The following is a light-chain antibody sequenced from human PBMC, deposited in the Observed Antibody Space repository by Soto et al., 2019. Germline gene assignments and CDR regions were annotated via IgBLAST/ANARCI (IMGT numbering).Light chain of an antibody. CDR3: QQYNNWPEK. J-gene: IGKJ1*01. V-gene: IGKV3-15*01. CDR1: QSVSSN. Sequence: IVMTHSPATLSVSPRERATLSCRASQSVSSNLAWYQQKPGQAPRLLIYGASTRATDVPARFSGSGSGTEFTLTISSLQSEDFAVYYCQQYNNWPEKFGQGTKVDIK. CDR2: GAS.